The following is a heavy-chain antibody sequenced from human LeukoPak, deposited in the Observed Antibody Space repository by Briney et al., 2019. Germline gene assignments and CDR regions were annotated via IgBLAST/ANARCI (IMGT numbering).Heavy chain of an antibody. V-gene: IGHV3-21*06. CDR2: ISSITTYI. J-gene: IGHJ4*02. CDR3: ARGDPAYGSGSFDY. Sequence: GGSLRLSCAASGFTFNTYGMHWVRQAPGKGLEWVSSISSITTYIYYSDSVKGRFTISRDNAKNSLYLQVNSLRPEDTAIYYCARGDPAYGSGSFDYWGQGTLVTVSS. D-gene: IGHD3-10*01. CDR1: GFTFNTYG.